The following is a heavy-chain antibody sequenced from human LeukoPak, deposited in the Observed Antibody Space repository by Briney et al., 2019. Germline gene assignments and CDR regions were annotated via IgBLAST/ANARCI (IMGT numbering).Heavy chain of an antibody. CDR2: INPSGGST. CDR3: VHSSGWYNYMDV. Sequence: ASVKVSCKASGYTFTSYYMHWVRQAPGQGLEWMGIINPSGGSTSYAQKFQGRVTMTRDMSTSTVYMELSSLRSEDTAVYYCVHSSGWYNYMDVWGKGTTVTVSS. V-gene: IGHV1-46*01. J-gene: IGHJ6*03. CDR1: GYTFTSYY. D-gene: IGHD6-19*01.